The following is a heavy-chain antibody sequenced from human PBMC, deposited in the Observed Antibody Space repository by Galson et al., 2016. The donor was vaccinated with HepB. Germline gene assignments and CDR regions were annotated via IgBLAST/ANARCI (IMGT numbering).Heavy chain of an antibody. J-gene: IGHJ4*02. CDR1: GYTFNTYN. Sequence: CKASGYTFNTYNMHWVRQAPGQGLEWMGIIKPSGGNTIYAQKFQDRITMTWDTSTSTVYMELISLRSEDTAVYYCARELDHSFYFDYWGQGTLLTVSS. V-gene: IGHV1-46*02. CDR2: IKPSGGNT. CDR3: ARELDHSFYFDY. D-gene: IGHD1-14*01.